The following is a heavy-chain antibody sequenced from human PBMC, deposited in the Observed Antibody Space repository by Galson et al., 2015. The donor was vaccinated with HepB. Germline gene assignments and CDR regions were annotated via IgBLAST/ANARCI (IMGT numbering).Heavy chain of an antibody. D-gene: IGHD3-10*01. Sequence: SLRLSCAASGFTFSSYGMHWVRQAPGKGLEWVAFIRYDGSNKYYADSVKGRFTISRDNSKNTLYLQMNSLRAEDTAVYYCAKVSLLPLMEKSVRGSKYYYYGMDVWGQGTTVTVSS. J-gene: IGHJ6*02. CDR2: IRYDGSNK. V-gene: IGHV3-30*02. CDR1: GFTFSSYG. CDR3: AKVSLLPLMEKSVRGSKYYYYGMDV.